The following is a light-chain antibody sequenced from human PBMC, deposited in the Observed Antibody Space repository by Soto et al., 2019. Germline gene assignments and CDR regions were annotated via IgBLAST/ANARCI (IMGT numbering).Light chain of an antibody. CDR2: GNS. CDR3: QSYDSSLHVV. V-gene: IGLV1-40*01. Sequence: QSVLTQPPSVSGAPGQRVTISCTGSSSIIGAGYDVHWYQQLPGTAPKLLIYGNSNRPSGVPDRFSGSKSGTSAFPAITGLQAEDEADYYCQSYDSSLHVVFGGGTKLTVL. J-gene: IGLJ2*01. CDR1: SSIIGAGYD.